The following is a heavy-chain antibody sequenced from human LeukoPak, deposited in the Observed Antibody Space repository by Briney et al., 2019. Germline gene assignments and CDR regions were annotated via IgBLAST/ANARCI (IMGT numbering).Heavy chain of an antibody. D-gene: IGHD3-22*01. CDR2: IYSGGST. V-gene: IGHV3-53*01. Sequence: PGGSLRLSCAASGFTVSSNYMSWVRQAPGKGLGWVSVIYSGGSTYYADSVKGRFTISRDNSKNTLYLQMNSLRAEDTAVYYCARDREYYDSSGYLGDWDQGTLVTVSS. CDR3: ARDREYYDSSGYLGD. J-gene: IGHJ4*02. CDR1: GFTVSSNY.